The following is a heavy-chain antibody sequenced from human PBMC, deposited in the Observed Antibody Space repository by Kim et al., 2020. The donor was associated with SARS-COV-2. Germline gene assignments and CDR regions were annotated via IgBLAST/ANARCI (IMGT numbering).Heavy chain of an antibody. V-gene: IGHV3-23*01. CDR3: AKDPVPYYYDSSGYYGY. Sequence: VKGRFTISRDNSKNTLYLQMNSLRAEDTAVYYCAKDPVPYYYDSSGYYGYWGQGTLVTVSS. D-gene: IGHD3-22*01. J-gene: IGHJ4*02.